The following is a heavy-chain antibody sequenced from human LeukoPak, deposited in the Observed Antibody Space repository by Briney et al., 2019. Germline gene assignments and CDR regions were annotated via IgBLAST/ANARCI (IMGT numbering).Heavy chain of an antibody. V-gene: IGHV4-59*01. CDR1: GGSFSGYY. CDR2: IYYSGST. Sequence: SETLSLTCAVYGGSFSGYYWSWIRQPPGKGLEWIGYIYYSGSTNYNPSLKSRVTISVDTSKNQFSLKLSSVTAADTAVYYCARFPLLWFGVDYYYYGMDVWGQGTTVTVSS. CDR3: ARFPLLWFGVDYYYYGMDV. D-gene: IGHD3-10*01. J-gene: IGHJ6*02.